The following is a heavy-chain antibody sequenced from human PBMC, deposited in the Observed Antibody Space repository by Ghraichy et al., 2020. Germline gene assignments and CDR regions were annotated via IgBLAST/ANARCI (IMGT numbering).Heavy chain of an antibody. CDR3: VTSPVIPSD. CDR2: INEDGSAT. CDR1: GLTISNHR. Sequence: GGSLRLSCEASGLTISNHRMIWVRQAPVKGLVWISHINEDGSATRYADSVKGRFTISRDNAKNTLFLQMNSLTAEDTAVYYCVTSPVIPSDWVQGTLVTVSS. J-gene: IGHJ4*02. V-gene: IGHV3-74*01.